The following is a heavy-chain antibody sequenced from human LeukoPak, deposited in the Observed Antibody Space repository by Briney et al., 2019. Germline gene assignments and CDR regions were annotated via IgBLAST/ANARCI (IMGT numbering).Heavy chain of an antibody. D-gene: IGHD3-10*01. CDR2: INPSGGST. V-gene: IGHV1-46*01. CDR3: AGGITMVRGVPDYYYYMDV. J-gene: IGHJ6*03. CDR1: GYTFTSYY. Sequence: ASVKVSCKASGYTFTSYYMHWVRQAPGQGLEWMGIINPSGGSTSYAQKFQGRVTMTRDTSTSTVYMELSSLRSEDTAVYYCAGGITMVRGVPDYYYYMDVWGKGTTVTVSS.